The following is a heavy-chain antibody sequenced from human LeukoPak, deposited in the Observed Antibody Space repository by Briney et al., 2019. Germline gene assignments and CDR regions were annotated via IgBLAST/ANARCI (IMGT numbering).Heavy chain of an antibody. CDR3: ARVYYYDNSGYGKDYFDY. CDR2: IYYSGST. Sequence: TSETLSLTCTVSRGSISSGDYYWSWIRQPPGKGLEWIGYIYYSGSTYYNPSLKSRVTISVDTSKNQFSLKLSSVTAADTAVYYCARVYYYDNSGYGKDYFDYWGQGTLVTVSS. V-gene: IGHV4-30-4*01. CDR1: RGSISSGDYY. J-gene: IGHJ4*02. D-gene: IGHD3-22*01.